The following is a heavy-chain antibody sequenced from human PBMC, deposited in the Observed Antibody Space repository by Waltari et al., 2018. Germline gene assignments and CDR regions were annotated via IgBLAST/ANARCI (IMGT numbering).Heavy chain of an antibody. Sequence: QVQLVPSGAEVKKPGASVMVSWTASGYTFNRYDINWVRQDTGQGLDWMGWRNANRGNTGYAQKLQGRGTMTSNNAVSTAYMELSSLRSEDTGVYYFSRIANLALDPGGQGTLVTVSS. CDR1: GYTFNRYD. J-gene: IGHJ5*02. V-gene: IGHV1-8*01. CDR3: SRIANLALDP. CDR2: RNANRGNT.